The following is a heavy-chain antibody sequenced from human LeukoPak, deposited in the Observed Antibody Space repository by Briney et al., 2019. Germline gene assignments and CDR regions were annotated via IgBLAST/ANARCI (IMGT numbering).Heavy chain of an antibody. CDR1: GYTLTQLA. V-gene: IGHV1-24*01. J-gene: IGHJ4*02. Sequence: ASVKVSCKVSGYTLTQLAMHWVRQAPGKGLEWMGGFDPEDGETVYAQKFQDRVAMTEDTSTDTANTELTSLASEDTAVYYCATQARGYFYCWGQGTLVTVSS. CDR2: FDPEDGET. CDR3: ATQARGYFYC.